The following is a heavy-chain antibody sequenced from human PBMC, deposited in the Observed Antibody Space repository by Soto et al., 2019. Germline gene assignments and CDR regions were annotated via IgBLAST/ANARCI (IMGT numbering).Heavy chain of an antibody. V-gene: IGHV3-23*01. CDR2: ISGSGGST. Sequence: GALRLSCAASGFTFSSYAMSWVRQAPGKGLEWVSAISGSGGSTYYADSVKGRFTISRDNSKNTLYLQMNSLRAEDTAVYYCAKDAVVVPAAMLGWFDPWGKGTLVTVSS. CDR1: GFTFSSYA. J-gene: IGHJ5*02. D-gene: IGHD2-2*01. CDR3: AKDAVVVPAAMLGWFDP.